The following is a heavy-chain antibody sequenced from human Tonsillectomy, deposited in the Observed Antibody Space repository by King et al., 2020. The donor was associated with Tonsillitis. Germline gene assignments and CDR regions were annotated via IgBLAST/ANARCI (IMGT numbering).Heavy chain of an antibody. V-gene: IGHV5-51*03. Sequence: QLVQSGAEVRKPGESLEISCKGSGYSFTKHWIGWVRQMPGKGLEWMGIIYPGDSDTRYSRTFQGQFTISADKSNSTAYLQWSSLRASDTAIYYCARRIGGENAFDIWGQGTMVTVSS. CDR2: IYPGDSDT. J-gene: IGHJ3*02. CDR1: GYSFTKHW. CDR3: ARRIGGENAFDI. D-gene: IGHD1-26*01.